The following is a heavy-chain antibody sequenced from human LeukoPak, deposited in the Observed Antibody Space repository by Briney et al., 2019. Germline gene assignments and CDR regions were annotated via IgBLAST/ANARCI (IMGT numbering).Heavy chain of an antibody. J-gene: IGHJ6*02. CDR1: GFTFSNAS. Sequence: GGSLRLSRATSGFTFSNASMSWVRQAPGKGLDWVGRIKSKTDGGTTDYAAPVKGRFTIARDDSKNTLYLQMNSLKTEDTAMYYCTTDPQYYYYYNIDVWGQGTTVTVSS. CDR3: TTDPQYYYYYNIDV. V-gene: IGHV3-15*01. CDR2: IKSKTDGGTT. D-gene: IGHD2/OR15-2a*01.